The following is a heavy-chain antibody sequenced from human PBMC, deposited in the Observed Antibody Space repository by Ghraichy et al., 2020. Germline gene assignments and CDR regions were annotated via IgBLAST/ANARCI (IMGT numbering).Heavy chain of an antibody. Sequence: SETLSLTCSVYGFSIKNGYYWGWIRQPPGKGLEWIGSISHTGTPYYAPSLKSRLTISIDTSRNQFSLQLTSVTAADTALYFCARDREYGFHDSWGQGTLVTVSS. J-gene: IGHJ4*02. CDR1: GFSIKNGYY. V-gene: IGHV4-38-2*02. D-gene: IGHD3-10*01. CDR3: ARDREYGFHDS. CDR2: ISHTGTP.